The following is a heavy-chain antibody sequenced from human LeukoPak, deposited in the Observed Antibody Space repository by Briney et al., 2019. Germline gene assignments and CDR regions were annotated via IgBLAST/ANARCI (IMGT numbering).Heavy chain of an antibody. J-gene: IGHJ5*02. D-gene: IGHD3-16*01. CDR3: ARDGGAANWFDP. CDR2: IYTSGST. Sequence: SETLSLTCTVPGGSSSSYYWSWIRQPAGKGLEWIGRIYTSGSTNYNPSLKSRVTMSVDTSKDQFSLKLSSVTAADTAVYYCARDGGAANWFDPWGQGTLVTVSS. V-gene: IGHV4-4*07. CDR1: GGSSSSYY.